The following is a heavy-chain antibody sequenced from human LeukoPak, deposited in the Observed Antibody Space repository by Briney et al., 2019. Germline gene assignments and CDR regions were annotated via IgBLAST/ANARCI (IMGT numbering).Heavy chain of an antibody. CDR1: GVSINNYY. J-gene: IGHJ4*02. D-gene: IGHD3-10*01. V-gene: IGHV4-4*07. Sequence: SETLSLTCTFSGVSINNYYWSWVRQPAGKGLEWLGLIHYTGSKSYNPSLKSRVNMSMKTSKNQFSMKLHSATAADTAVYYCVASFSRVNVVRGPTSFDYWGRGTHVTVSS. CDR3: VASFSRVNVVRGPTSFDY. CDR2: IHYTGSK.